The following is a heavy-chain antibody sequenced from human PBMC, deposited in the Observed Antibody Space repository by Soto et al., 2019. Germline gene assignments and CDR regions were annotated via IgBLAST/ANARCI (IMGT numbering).Heavy chain of an antibody. CDR2: IATYNSNR. D-gene: IGHD3-10*01. V-gene: IGHV1-18*01. J-gene: IGHJ5*02. Sequence: HLVQSGPEVKKPGASITVSCKTSGDTFTNFGLSWVRQAPGQGLEWMGWIATYNSNRNYAQKFKGMLTLTTDTSTSTAYMELKSLRYDDTAVYYCATVLRGVVNWFDPWGQGTLVTVSS. CDR1: GDTFTNFG. CDR3: ATVLRGVVNWFDP.